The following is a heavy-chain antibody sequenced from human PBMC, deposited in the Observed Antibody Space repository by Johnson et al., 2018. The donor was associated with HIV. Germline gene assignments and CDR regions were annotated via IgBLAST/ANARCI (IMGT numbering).Heavy chain of an antibody. CDR3: ARSGYCTTSSCTDDAFDI. CDR2: TSYDGGNK. Sequence: QVQLVESGGGVVQPGRSLRLSCAASGFTFSSYSLHWVRQAPGKGLEWVAVTSYDGGNKYYADSVKGRFTISRDNAKNTLYLQRNSLRAEDTAVYYCARSGYCTTSSCTDDAFDIWGQGTMVTVSS. J-gene: IGHJ3*02. D-gene: IGHD2-2*01. V-gene: IGHV3-30*14. CDR1: GFTFSSYS.